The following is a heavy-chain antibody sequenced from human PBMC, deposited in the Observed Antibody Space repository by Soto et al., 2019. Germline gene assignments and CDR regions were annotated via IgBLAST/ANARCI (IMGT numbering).Heavy chain of an antibody. CDR2: INHSGST. Sequence: QVQLQQWGAGLLKPSETLSLTCAVYGGSFSGHYWSWIRQPPGKGLEWIGEINHSGSTNYNPSLKSRVTISVDSFKKQFSLKLSSVTAADTAVYYCARVSGANYDFWSGYSGFAYYGMDVWGQGTTVTVSS. CDR1: GGSFSGHY. J-gene: IGHJ6*02. D-gene: IGHD3-3*01. V-gene: IGHV4-34*01. CDR3: ARVSGANYDFWSGYSGFAYYGMDV.